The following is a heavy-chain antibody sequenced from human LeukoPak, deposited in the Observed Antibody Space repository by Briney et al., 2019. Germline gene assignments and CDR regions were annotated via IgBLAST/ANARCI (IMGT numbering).Heavy chain of an antibody. CDR3: ARVPYSSGWYEYYFDY. CDR2: IIPIFGTA. CDR1: GYTFTSYA. Sequence: SVKVSCKASGYTFTSYAISWVRQAPGQGLEWMGGIIPIFGTANYAQKFQGRVTITADESTSTAYMELSSLRSEDTAVYYCARVPYSSGWYEYYFDYWGQGTLVTVSS. V-gene: IGHV1-69*13. D-gene: IGHD6-19*01. J-gene: IGHJ4*02.